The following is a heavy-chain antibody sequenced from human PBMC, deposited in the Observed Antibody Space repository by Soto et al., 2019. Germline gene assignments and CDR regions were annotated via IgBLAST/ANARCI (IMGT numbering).Heavy chain of an antibody. J-gene: IGHJ3*02. CDR1: GFTFSNYA. V-gene: IGHV3-30-3*01. CDR2: ISYDGSNK. CDR3: ARDRLGYYYDSSGYYWGAFDI. D-gene: IGHD3-22*01. Sequence: GGSLRLSCAASGFTFSNYAMHWVRQAPGKGLEWVAVISYDGSNKYYADSVKGRFTISRGNSKNTLYLQMNSLRAEDTAVYYCARDRLGYYYDSSGYYWGAFDIWGQGTMVTVSS.